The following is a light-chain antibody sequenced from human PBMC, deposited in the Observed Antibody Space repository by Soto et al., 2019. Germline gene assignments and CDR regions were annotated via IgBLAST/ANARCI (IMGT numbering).Light chain of an antibody. Sequence: QSALTQPASVSGSPGQSITISCTGTSSDFGSYNLVSWYQQHPGKAPKLMIYEGSKRPSGVSNRFSGSKSGNTASLTISGLQAEDEADYYCCSYAGSSTYVFGTGNKLTVL. J-gene: IGLJ1*01. V-gene: IGLV2-23*01. CDR3: CSYAGSSTYV. CDR1: SSDFGSYNL. CDR2: EGS.